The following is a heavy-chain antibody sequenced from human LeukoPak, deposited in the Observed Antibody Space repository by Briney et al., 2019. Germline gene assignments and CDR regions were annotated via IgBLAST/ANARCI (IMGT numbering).Heavy chain of an antibody. V-gene: IGHV4-39*01. J-gene: IGHJ4*02. D-gene: IGHD3-10*01. CDR2: VYYSGST. Sequence: PSETLSLTCTVSGGSISSSSYNWGWIRQPPGKGLEWIGSVYYSGSTYYNPSLKSRVTMSVDTSKNQLSLKLSSVTAADTAVYYCARGPRITMVRGVIITFLDYWGQGTLVTVSS. CDR3: ARGPRITMVRGVIITFLDY. CDR1: GGSISSSSYN.